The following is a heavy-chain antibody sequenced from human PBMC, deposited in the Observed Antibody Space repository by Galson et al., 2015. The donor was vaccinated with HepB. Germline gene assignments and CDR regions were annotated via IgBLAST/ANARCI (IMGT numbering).Heavy chain of an antibody. CDR2: INPTGGGT. D-gene: IGHD6-19*01. V-gene: IGHV1-46*01. J-gene: IGHJ4*02. CDR1: GYTFTGYY. CDR3: ARDLSGNDY. Sequence: SVKVSCKASGYTFTGYYIHWVRQAPGQGLEWMGIINPTGGGTNYAQKFQGRVTMTRDTSTSTVYMELSSLRSEDTAVYYCARDLSGNDYWGQGTLVTVSS.